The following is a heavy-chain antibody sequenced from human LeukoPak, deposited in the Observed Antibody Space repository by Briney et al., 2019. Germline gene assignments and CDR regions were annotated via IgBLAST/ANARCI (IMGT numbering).Heavy chain of an antibody. J-gene: IGHJ4*02. CDR1: GFTFSSYS. CDR2: ISSSTTI. Sequence: GGSLRLSCAASGFTFSSYSMNWVRQAPGKGLEWVSYISSSTTIYYADSVKGRFTISRDNAKNSLYLQMNSLRAEDTAVYYCARLTMVRGIQWNSVYWGQGTLVTVSS. D-gene: IGHD3-10*01. CDR3: ARLTMVRGIQWNSVY. V-gene: IGHV3-48*01.